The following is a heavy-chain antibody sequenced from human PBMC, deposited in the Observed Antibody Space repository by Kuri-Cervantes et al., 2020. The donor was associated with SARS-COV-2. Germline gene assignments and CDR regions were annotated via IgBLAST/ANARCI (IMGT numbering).Heavy chain of an antibody. CDR3: ARDLRLGKSLDY. CDR2: IRYDGSNK. D-gene: IGHD7-27*01. Sequence: GGSLRLSCAASGSTFSSYGMHWVRQAPGKGLEWVAFIRYDGSNKYYADSVKGRFTISRDNAKNSLYLQMSSLRAEDTAVYYCARDLRLGKSLDYWGQGTLVTVSS. J-gene: IGHJ4*02. V-gene: IGHV3-30*02. CDR1: GSTFSSYG.